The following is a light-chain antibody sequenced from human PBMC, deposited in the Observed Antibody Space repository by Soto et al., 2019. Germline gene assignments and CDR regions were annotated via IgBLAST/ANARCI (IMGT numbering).Light chain of an antibody. CDR2: LNSDGSH. J-gene: IGLJ3*02. CDR3: QTWGTGIQV. CDR1: SGHSSYA. Sequence: QTVVTQWPSASASLGASVKLTCTLSSGHSSYAIAWHQQQPEKGPRYLMKLNSDGSHSKGDGIPDRFSGSSSGAERYLTISSLQSEDEADYYCQTWGTGIQVFGAGTKLTVL. V-gene: IGLV4-69*01.